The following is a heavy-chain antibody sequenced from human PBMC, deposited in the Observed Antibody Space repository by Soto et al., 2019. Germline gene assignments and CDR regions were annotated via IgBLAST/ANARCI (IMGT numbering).Heavy chain of an antibody. D-gene: IGHD3-3*01. V-gene: IGHV4-59*01. CDR1: GGSISSYY. J-gene: IGHJ5*02. CDR3: ARDRSGWFDP. CDR2: IYYSGST. Sequence: SETLSLTCTVSGGSISSYYWSWIRQPPGKGLEWIGYIYYSGSTNYNPSLKSRVTISVDTSKNQFPLKLSSVTAADTAAYYCARDRSGWFDPWGQGTLVTVSS.